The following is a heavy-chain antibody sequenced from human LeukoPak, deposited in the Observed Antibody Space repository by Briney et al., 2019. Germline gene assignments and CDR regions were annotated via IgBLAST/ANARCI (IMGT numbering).Heavy chain of an antibody. CDR3: ARDGYYYDGSFEY. CDR1: GYSISSGYF. V-gene: IGHV4-38-2*02. J-gene: IGHJ4*02. D-gene: IGHD3-22*01. CDR2: ISHSGCS. Sequence: SETLSLTCAVSGYSISSGYFWAWIRQPPEKGLEWTVSISHSGCSYSTQSLKSRVTISVDTSNNQFSLKLTSVTAADTATYYCARDGYYYDGSFEYWGQGIRVAVSS.